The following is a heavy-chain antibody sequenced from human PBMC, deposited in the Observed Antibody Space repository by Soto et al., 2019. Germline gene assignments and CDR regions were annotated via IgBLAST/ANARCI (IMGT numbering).Heavy chain of an antibody. CDR2: MNPNSGNT. CDR3: ETDAPGYYYDSSGYLYYYSYYGMDV. J-gene: IGHJ6*02. CDR1: GYTFTSYD. V-gene: IGHV1-8*01. D-gene: IGHD3-22*01. Sequence: ASVKVSCKASGYTFTSYDINWVRQATGQGLEWMGWMNPNSGNTGYAQKFQGRVTMTRNTSISTAYMELSSLRSEDTDVYYCETDAPGYYYDSSGYLYYYSYYGMDVWGQGTTVTVSS.